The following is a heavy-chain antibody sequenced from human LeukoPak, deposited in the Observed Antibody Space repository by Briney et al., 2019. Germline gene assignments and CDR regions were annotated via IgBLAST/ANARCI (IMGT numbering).Heavy chain of an antibody. CDR3: ATDDAAGVW. CDR2: ISSGSSTK. D-gene: IGHD6-13*01. V-gene: IGHV3-48*02. Sequence: GGSLRLSCAASGFTFSTYSMNWVRQAPGKGLEWVSYISSGSSTKFYADSVKGRFTISRDNAKNSLYLQMNSLRDEDTAVFYCATDDAAGVWWGQGTLVTVSS. CDR1: GFTFSTYS. J-gene: IGHJ1*01.